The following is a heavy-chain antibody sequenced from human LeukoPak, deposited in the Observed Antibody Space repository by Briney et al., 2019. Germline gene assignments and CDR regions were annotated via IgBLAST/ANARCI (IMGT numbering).Heavy chain of an antibody. CDR1: GFTFSSYG. Sequence: PGGSLRLSCVASGFTFSSYGMHWVRQAPGKGLEWVAFIRYDGSNKYYADSVKGRFTISRDNSKNTLYLQMNSLRAEDTAVYYCAMGWTLVPAAIRFDYWGQGTLVTVSS. J-gene: IGHJ4*02. V-gene: IGHV3-30*02. CDR3: AMGWTLVPAAIRFDY. D-gene: IGHD2-2*01. CDR2: IRYDGSNK.